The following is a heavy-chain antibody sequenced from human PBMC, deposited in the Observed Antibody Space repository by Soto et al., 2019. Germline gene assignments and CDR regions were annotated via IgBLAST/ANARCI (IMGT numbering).Heavy chain of an antibody. J-gene: IGHJ4*02. CDR1: GGSISNYY. CDR3: ARGVPRVLLSIAVAGKAHNYFDY. D-gene: IGHD6-19*01. V-gene: IGHV4-59*12. Sequence: SETLSLTCTVSGGSISNYYWSWIRQPPGKGLEWIGYIYYSGSTKYNPSLKSRVTISVDTSKNQFSLKLSSVTAADTAVYYCARGVPRVLLSIAVAGKAHNYFDYWGQGTLVTVSS. CDR2: IYYSGST.